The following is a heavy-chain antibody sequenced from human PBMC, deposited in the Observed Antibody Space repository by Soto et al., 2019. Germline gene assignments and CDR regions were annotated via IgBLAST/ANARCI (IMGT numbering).Heavy chain of an antibody. J-gene: IGHJ4*02. CDR2: LSSSSSYI. Sequence: EVQLVESGGGLVKPGGSLRLSCAASGFTFSSYSMNWVRQAPGKGLEWVSSLSSSSSYIYYAGSVKGRFTSSKENAKNSMYLQKNRLRAEGTGVYYCAGSLYGDYDYWGQGTLVTVSS. D-gene: IGHD4-17*01. CDR1: GFTFSSYS. V-gene: IGHV3-21*01. CDR3: AGSLYGDYDY.